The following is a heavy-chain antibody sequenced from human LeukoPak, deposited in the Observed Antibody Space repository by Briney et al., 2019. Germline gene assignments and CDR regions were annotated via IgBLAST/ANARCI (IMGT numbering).Heavy chain of an antibody. CDR2: IYTSGST. D-gene: IGHD3-3*01. CDR1: GYSISSGNYY. CDR3: ARAKGADFWSGYYPPYYMDV. J-gene: IGHJ6*03. Sequence: PSETLSLTCTVSGYSISSGNYYWSWIRQPAGKGLEWIGRIYTSGSTNYNPSLKSRVTISVDTSKNQFSLKLSSVTAADTAVYYCARAKGADFWSGYYPPYYMDVWGKGTTVTVSS. V-gene: IGHV4-61*02.